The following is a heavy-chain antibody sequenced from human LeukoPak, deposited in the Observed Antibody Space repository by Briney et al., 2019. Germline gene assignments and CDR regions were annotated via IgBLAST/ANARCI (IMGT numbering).Heavy chain of an antibody. V-gene: IGHV3-23*01. D-gene: IGHD4-11*01. CDR3: ARDDPYSSFDY. Sequence: GGTLRLSCAASGFTFSSYGVSWVRQAPGKGLEWVSGISGSGHRTYYADSVKGRFTISRDNSKSTLYLQMNSLRAEDTAVYYCARDDPYSSFDYWGQGTLVIVSS. CDR1: GFTFSSYG. CDR2: ISGSGHRT. J-gene: IGHJ4*02.